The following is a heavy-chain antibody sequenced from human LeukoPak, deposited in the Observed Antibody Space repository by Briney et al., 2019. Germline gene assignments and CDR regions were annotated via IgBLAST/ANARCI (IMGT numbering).Heavy chain of an antibody. V-gene: IGHV4-31*03. CDR2: IYYSGST. D-gene: IGHD6-19*01. CDR3: ARQAPGVAGVDY. Sequence: SQTLSLTCTVSGGSISSGGYYWSWIRQHPGKGLEWIGYIYYSGSTYYNPSLKSRVTISVDTSKNQFSLKLSSVTAADTAVYYCARQAPGVAGVDYWGQGTLVTVSS. J-gene: IGHJ4*02. CDR1: GGSISSGGYY.